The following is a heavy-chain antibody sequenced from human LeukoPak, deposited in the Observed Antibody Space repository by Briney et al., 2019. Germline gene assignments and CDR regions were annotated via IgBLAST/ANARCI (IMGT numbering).Heavy chain of an antibody. CDR1: GGSISSSRYS. V-gene: IGHV4-39*07. D-gene: IGHD3-10*01. CDR2: IYYSGST. Sequence: SETLSLTCTVSGGSISSSRYSWGWIRQPPGKGLEWIGSIYYSGSTYYNPSLKSRVTISVDTSKNQFSLKLSSVTAADTAVYYCARVRITMVRGVGKYFDYWGQGTLVTVSS. CDR3: ARVRITMVRGVGKYFDY. J-gene: IGHJ4*02.